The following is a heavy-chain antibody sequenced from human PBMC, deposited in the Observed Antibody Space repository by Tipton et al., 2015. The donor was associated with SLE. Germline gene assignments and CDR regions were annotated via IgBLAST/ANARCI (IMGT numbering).Heavy chain of an antibody. CDR2: INRGDVR. V-gene: IGHV3-53*01. CDR3: ARVDAFGYGDY. CDR1: GFNVNSNY. J-gene: IGHJ4*02. D-gene: IGHD5-12*01. Sequence: SLRLSCAASGFNVNSNYMTWVRQAPGKGLEWVSLINRGDVRYYADSVKGRFTISRADSRNTVYLQMRSLRAEDTAIYYCARVDAFGYGDYWGQGTLVTVSS.